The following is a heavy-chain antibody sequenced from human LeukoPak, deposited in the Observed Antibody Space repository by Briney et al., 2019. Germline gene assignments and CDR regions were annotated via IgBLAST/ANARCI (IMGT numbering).Heavy chain of an antibody. CDR2: ISYDGSNK. Sequence: PGRSLRLSCAASGFTFSSYAMHWVRQAPGKGLEWVAVISYDGSNKYYADSVKGRFTISRDNSKNTLYLQMNSLRAEDTAVYYCARPPATRGQPDAFDIWGQGTMVTVSS. J-gene: IGHJ3*02. D-gene: IGHD3-10*01. CDR1: GFTFSSYA. CDR3: ARPPATRGQPDAFDI. V-gene: IGHV3-30-3*01.